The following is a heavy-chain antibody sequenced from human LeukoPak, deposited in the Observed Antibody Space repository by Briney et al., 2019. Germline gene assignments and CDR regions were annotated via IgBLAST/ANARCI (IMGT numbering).Heavy chain of an antibody. CDR2: INPNSGGT. D-gene: IGHD1-26*01. CDR3: AREVSGGYHSLDYFDY. J-gene: IGHJ4*02. V-gene: IGHV1-2*02. Sequence: ASVKVSCKASGYTFTGYYMHWVRQAPGQGLEWMGWINPNSGGTNYAQKFQGRVTMTRDTSISTAYMELSRLRSDDTAVYYCAREVSGGYHSLDYFDYWGQGTLVTVSS. CDR1: GYTFTGYY.